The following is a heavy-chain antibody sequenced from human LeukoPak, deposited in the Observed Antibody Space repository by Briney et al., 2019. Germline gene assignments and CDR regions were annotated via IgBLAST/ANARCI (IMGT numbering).Heavy chain of an antibody. D-gene: IGHD2-2*01. V-gene: IGHV3-23*01. CDR2: ISGSGGST. CDR1: GFTFSSYW. CDR3: AKGIRVLDY. Sequence: PGGSLRLSCAVSGFTFSSYWMHWVRQAQGKGLVWVSTISGSGGSTYYADSVKGRFTISRDNSKNTLYLQMNSLGAEDTAVYYCAKGIRVLDYWGQGTLVTVSS. J-gene: IGHJ4*02.